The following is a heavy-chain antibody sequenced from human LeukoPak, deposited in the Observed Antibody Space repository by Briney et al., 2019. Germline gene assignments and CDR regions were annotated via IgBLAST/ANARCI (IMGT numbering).Heavy chain of an antibody. J-gene: IGHJ4*02. D-gene: IGHD3-3*01. CDR3: ASPPYDFWSGYYFDY. CDR2: IYYSGST. V-gene: IGHV4-30-4*08. Sequence: PSETLSLTCTVSGGSISSDDYYWSWIRQPPGKGLEWIGFIYYSGSTYYIPSLKSRVTISLDTSKNQFSLRLSSVTAADTAVYYCASPPYDFWSGYYFDYWGQGTLVTVSS. CDR1: GGSISSDDYY.